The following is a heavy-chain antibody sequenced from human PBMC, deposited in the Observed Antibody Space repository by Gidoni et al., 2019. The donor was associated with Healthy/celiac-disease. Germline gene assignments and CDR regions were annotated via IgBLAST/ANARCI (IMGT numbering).Heavy chain of an antibody. Sequence: QVQLQESGPGLVKPSETLSLTCAVSGYSISSGYYWGWNRQPPGKGLEWIGSSYHSGSTYYNPSLRSRVTRSVDTSKNQFSLKLSSVTAEDTAVYYCARWDTSIAARPFDYWGQGTLVTVSS. V-gene: IGHV4-38-2*01. CDR2: SYHSGST. J-gene: IGHJ4*02. D-gene: IGHD6-6*01. CDR3: ARWDTSIAARPFDY. CDR1: GYSISSGYY.